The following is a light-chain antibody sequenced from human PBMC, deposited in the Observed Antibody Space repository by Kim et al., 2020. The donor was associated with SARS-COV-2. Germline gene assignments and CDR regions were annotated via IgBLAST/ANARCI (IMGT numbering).Light chain of an antibody. Sequence: SPGERATPSCRGGQRVSSNLTWYQQKPGQAPRLLIYGASTRATGIPARFSGSGSGTEFTLTISSLQSEDFAVYYCQQYNNWPPLTFGGGTKVDIK. CDR1: QRVSSN. CDR3: QQYNNWPPLT. CDR2: GAS. J-gene: IGKJ4*01. V-gene: IGKV3-15*01.